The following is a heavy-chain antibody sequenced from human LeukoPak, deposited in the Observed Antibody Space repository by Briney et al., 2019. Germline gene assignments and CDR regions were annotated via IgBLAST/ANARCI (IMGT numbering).Heavy chain of an antibody. Sequence: PGGSLTLSCAASGFTFSSYAMHWVRQAPGKGLEWVAVISYDGSNKYYADSVKGRFTISRDNSKNTLYLQMNSLRAEDTAVYYCARDPTPPPKYYFDYWGQGTLVTVSS. J-gene: IGHJ4*02. CDR1: GFTFSSYA. CDR2: ISYDGSNK. CDR3: ARDPTPPPKYYFDY. V-gene: IGHV3-30*04.